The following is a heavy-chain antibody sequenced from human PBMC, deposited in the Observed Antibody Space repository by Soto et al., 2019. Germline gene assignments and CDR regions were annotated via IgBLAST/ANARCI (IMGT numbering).Heavy chain of an antibody. CDR3: TRGDALYFDC. Sequence: EVQLVESGGGLVQPGGSLKLSCAASGFTFSGSAMHWVRQASGKGLEWVGRIRSKTNGYATAYAASVKGMFTISRDDSKNTAYLKMNSLEAEDTAVYYCTRGDALYFDCWGQGTLVTVSS. CDR1: GFTFSGSA. CDR2: IRSKTNGYAT. V-gene: IGHV3-73*02. J-gene: IGHJ4*02. D-gene: IGHD3-16*01.